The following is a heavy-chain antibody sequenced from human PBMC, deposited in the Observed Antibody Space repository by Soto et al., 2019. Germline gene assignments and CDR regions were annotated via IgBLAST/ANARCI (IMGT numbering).Heavy chain of an antibody. CDR3: ARPADSVVVVAATHSYYGMDV. J-gene: IGHJ6*02. V-gene: IGHV3-21*01. D-gene: IGHD2-15*01. CDR1: GFTFSSYS. Sequence: GGSLRLSCAASGFTFSSYSMNWVRQAPGKGLEWVSSISSSSSYIYYADSVKGRFTISRDNAKNSLYLQMNSLRAEDTAVYYCARPADSVVVVAATHSYYGMDVWGQGTTVTVSS. CDR2: ISSSSSYI.